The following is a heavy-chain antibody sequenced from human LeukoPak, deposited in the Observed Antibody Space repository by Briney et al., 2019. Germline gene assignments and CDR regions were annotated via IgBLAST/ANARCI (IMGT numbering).Heavy chain of an antibody. Sequence: ASVKVSCKASGYTFTSYGISWVRQAPGQGLEWMGWISAYNGNTNYAQKFQGRVSMTTDTSTSTAYMELRSLRSDDTAVYYCARERGSSGSYYREDFWGQGTLVTVSS. J-gene: IGHJ4*02. V-gene: IGHV1-18*01. CDR2: ISAYNGNT. D-gene: IGHD3-10*01. CDR1: GYTFTSYG. CDR3: ARERGSSGSYYREDF.